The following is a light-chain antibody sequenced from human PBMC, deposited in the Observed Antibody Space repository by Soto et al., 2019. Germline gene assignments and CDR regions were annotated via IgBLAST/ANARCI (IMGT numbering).Light chain of an antibody. Sequence: QSALTQPASVSGSPGQSITISCTGTSSDIGAYNYVSWYRQHPGEAPKVIIYEVTHRPSGISSRFSGSKSGNTASLTISGLQAEDEADYYCSSYASDITHVFGGGTKVTVL. V-gene: IGLV2-14*01. J-gene: IGLJ3*02. CDR3: SSYASDITHV. CDR2: EVT. CDR1: SSDIGAYNY.